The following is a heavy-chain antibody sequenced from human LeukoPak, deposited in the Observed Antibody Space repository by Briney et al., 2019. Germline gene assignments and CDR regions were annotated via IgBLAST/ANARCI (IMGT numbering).Heavy chain of an antibody. CDR1: GFTFSSYS. V-gene: IGHV3-21*04. CDR2: ISSSGSTI. Sequence: GGSLRLSCAASGFTFSSYSMNWVRQAPGKGLEWVSSISSSGSTIYYADSVKGRFTISRDNSKNTLYLQMNSLRAEDTAVHYCTSVWYYYGSGSYDSQASDYWGQGTLVTVSS. J-gene: IGHJ4*02. CDR3: TSVWYYYGSGSYDSQASDY. D-gene: IGHD3-10*01.